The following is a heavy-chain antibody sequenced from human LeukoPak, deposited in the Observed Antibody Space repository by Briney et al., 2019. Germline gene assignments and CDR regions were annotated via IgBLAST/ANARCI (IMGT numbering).Heavy chain of an antibody. D-gene: IGHD5-24*01. J-gene: IGHJ4*02. V-gene: IGHV3-23*01. CDR3: AKDQTGDGYNSI. CDR1: GFIFSNYA. CDR2: VHGRT. Sequence: GGSLRLSCAASGFIFSNYAMSWVRQAPGKGLEWVSTVHGRTYYADSVKGRFTISRDDSRSTLYLQMDNLRAEDTAVYYCAKDQTGDGYNSIWGQGTLVTVSS.